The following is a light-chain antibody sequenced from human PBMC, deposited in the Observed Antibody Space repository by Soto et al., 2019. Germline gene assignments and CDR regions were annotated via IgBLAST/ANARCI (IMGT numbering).Light chain of an antibody. CDR2: LGS. J-gene: IGKJ5*01. Sequence: DIVLTQSPLSLPVTPGEPASISCRSSQSLLNSNGYNYLDWYLQKPGQSPQLLIYLGSNRASGVPDRFSGSGSGTDFTLKISTVGAEDVGVHYCMQGLQTPITFGQGTRLEIK. CDR1: QSLLNSNGYNY. V-gene: IGKV2-28*01. CDR3: MQGLQTPIT.